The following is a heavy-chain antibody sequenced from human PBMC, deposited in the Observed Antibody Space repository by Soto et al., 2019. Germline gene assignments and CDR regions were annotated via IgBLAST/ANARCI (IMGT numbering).Heavy chain of an antibody. CDR1: GFTFNNYA. J-gene: IGHJ1*01. V-gene: IGHV3-23*01. D-gene: IGHD3-10*01. CDR3: ARLFDSGNYSNTAQDC. Sequence: EVPLLESGGGLVQPGGSLRLSCAASGFTFNNYAMAWVREAPGKGLDWVSAITGSGDTTDYADSVKGRFIISRDNSGDTMYRQMNGLRSEETAVYVCARLFDSGNYSNTAQDCWGKGMLVTVSS. CDR2: ITGSGDTT.